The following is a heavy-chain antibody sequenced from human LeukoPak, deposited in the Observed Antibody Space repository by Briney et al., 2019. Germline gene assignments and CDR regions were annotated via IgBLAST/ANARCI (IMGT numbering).Heavy chain of an antibody. CDR1: GFTFNTYW. V-gene: IGHV3-74*01. J-gene: IGHJ4*02. D-gene: IGHD5-12*01. CDR3: ARDKGYAVDY. CDR2: INSDGSST. Sequence: PGGSLRLSCAASGFTFNTYWMHWVRQAPGKGLVWVSRINSDGSSTNYADSVKGRFTTSRDNAKNTLYLQMNSLRAEDTAVYYCARDKGYAVDYWGQGTLVTVSS.